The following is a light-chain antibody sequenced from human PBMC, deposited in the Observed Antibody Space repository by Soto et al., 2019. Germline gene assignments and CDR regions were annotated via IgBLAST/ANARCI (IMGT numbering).Light chain of an antibody. V-gene: IGLV2-11*01. CDR1: SSDVGGYIY. CDR3: CSYAGSYTLL. Sequence: QSVLTQPRSVSGSPGQSVTISCTGTSSDVGGYIYVSWYQQNPGKAPKLLLYDVTQRPSGVPDRFSGSKSGNTASLTISGLHPEDEADYYCCSYAGSYTLLFGGGTKLTVL. J-gene: IGLJ2*01. CDR2: DVT.